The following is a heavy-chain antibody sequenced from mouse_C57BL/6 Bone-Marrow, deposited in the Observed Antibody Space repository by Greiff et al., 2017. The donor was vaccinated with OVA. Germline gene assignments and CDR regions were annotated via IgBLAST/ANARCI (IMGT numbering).Heavy chain of an antibody. CDR2: INPGSGGT. CDR3: ARWGYYGSSYDY. V-gene: IGHV1-54*01. D-gene: IGHD1-1*01. CDR1: GYAFTNYL. Sequence: QVQLQQSGAELVRPGTSVKVSCKASGYAFTNYLIEWVKQRPGQGLEWIGVINPGSGGTNYNEKFKGKATLTADKSSSTAYMQLSSLTSEDSAVDFCARWGYYGSSYDYWGQGTTLTVSS. J-gene: IGHJ2*01.